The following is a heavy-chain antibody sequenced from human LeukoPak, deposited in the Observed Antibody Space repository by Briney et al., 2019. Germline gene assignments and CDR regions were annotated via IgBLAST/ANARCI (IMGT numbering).Heavy chain of an antibody. CDR1: GFIFRNYP. D-gene: IGHD5-18*01. J-gene: IGHJ4*02. Sequence: GRSLKLSCAASGFIFRNYPMHWLRQAPDKGLEWVSLISSDGRNTYYADSVKGRFTISRDNSKNTLYLQMNSLRAEDTAVYYCARVSGYSYGLDFDYWGQGTLVTVSS. CDR3: ARVSGYSYGLDFDY. V-gene: IGHV3-30-3*01. CDR2: ISSDGRNT.